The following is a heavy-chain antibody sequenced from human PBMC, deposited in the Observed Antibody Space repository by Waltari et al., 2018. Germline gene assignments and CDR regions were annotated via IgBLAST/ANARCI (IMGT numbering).Heavy chain of an antibody. CDR2: IYYSGST. V-gene: IGHV4-39*07. CDR3: ARDNVAAAGRGRGAFDI. CDR1: GGSISSSSYY. J-gene: IGHJ3*02. D-gene: IGHD6-13*01. Sequence: QLQLQESGPGLVKPSETLSLTCTVSGGSISSSSYYWGWIRHPPGKGLEWIGRIYYSGSTYYNPSLKIRVTISVDTSKNQFSRKLSPVTAADTAVYYCARDNVAAAGRGRGAFDIWGQGTMVTVSS.